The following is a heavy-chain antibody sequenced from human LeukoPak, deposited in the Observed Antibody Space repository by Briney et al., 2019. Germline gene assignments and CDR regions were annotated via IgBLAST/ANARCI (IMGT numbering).Heavy chain of an antibody. CDR1: GYTFTSYY. V-gene: IGHV1-46*03. D-gene: IGHD4-23*01. J-gene: IGHJ3*02. CDR3: AREGGHGGTRSYDAFDI. CDR2: INPSGCST. Sequence: ASVKVSCKASGYTFTSYYMHWVRQAPGQGLEWMGIINPSGCSTSYAQKFQGRVTMTRDTSTSTVYMELSSLRSEDTAVYYCAREGGHGGTRSYDAFDIWGQGTMVTVSS.